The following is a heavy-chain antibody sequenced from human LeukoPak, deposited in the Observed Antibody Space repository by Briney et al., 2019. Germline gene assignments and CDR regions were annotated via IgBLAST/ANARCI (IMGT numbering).Heavy chain of an antibody. V-gene: IGHV3-30*18. CDR3: AKAADQYYYSYFYYMDV. D-gene: IGHD2/OR15-2a*01. J-gene: IGHJ6*03. CDR2: ISFDGSSK. CDR1: EFTFSSYG. Sequence: PGGSLRHSCAASEFTFSSYGMHWVRQAPGKGLEWVAVISFDGSSKDYADSVKGRFTISRDNSKNTLYLQMNSLRVEDTAVYYCAKAADQYYYSYFYYMDVWGKGTTVTVSS.